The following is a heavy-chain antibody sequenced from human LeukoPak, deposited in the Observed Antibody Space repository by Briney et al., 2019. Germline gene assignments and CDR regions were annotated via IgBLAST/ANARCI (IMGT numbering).Heavy chain of an antibody. CDR1: GFTFSSYW. Sequence: PGGSLRLSCAASGFTFSSYWMHWVRQAPGKGLVWVSRINTDGSTTTYADSVKGRFTISRDNAKNTLYLQMNSLRAEDTAVYYCARDLRAGVGFDYWGQGTLVTVSS. V-gene: IGHV3-74*01. CDR2: INTDGSTT. CDR3: ARDLRAGVGFDY. J-gene: IGHJ4*02. D-gene: IGHD1-26*01.